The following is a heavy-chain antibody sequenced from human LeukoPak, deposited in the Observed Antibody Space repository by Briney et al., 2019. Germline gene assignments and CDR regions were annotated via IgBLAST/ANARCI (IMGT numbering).Heavy chain of an antibody. Sequence: PGGSLRLSCAASGFTFSSYGIHWVRQAPGKGLEWVAFIRYDGSNKYYTDSVKGRFTISRDNSKNTLYLQMNSLRAEDTAVYYCARDRSTVTTWVDYWGQGTLVTVSS. CDR1: GFTFSSYG. V-gene: IGHV3-30*02. CDR3: ARDRSTVTTWVDY. CDR2: IRYDGSNK. J-gene: IGHJ4*02. D-gene: IGHD4-17*01.